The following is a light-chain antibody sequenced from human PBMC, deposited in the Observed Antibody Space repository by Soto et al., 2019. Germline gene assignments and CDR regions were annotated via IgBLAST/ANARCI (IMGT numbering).Light chain of an antibody. J-gene: IGKJ1*01. CDR2: AAS. CDR3: QQSYSTPWT. Sequence: DIQMTQSPSSLSASVGDRVTITCRASQSISSYLNWYQQKPGKAPKLLIYAASSLQSGVPSRFSGSGSGTDFTLTISSLQPEDFATYYCQQSYSTPWTFXQGTNVDIK. V-gene: IGKV1-39*01. CDR1: QSISSY.